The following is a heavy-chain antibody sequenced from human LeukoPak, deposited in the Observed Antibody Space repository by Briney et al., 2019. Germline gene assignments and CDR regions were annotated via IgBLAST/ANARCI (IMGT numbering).Heavy chain of an antibody. CDR1: GGTFNRYA. V-gene: IGHV1-69*13. CDR3: ARQITMIEEGAFDI. Sequence: ASVKVSCKASGGTFNRYAISWVRQAPGQGLEWMGGIIPIIGTVNYAQKFQGRVTITADESTSTAYMELSSLRSEDTAVYYCARQITMIEEGAFDIWGQGTMATVSS. D-gene: IGHD3-22*01. CDR2: IIPIIGTV. J-gene: IGHJ3*02.